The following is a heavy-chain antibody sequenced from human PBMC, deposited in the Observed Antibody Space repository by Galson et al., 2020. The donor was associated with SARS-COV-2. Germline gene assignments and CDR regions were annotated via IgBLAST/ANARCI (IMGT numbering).Heavy chain of an antibody. J-gene: IGHJ3*02. CDR3: TRNVVVPADRGFDI. V-gene: IGHV5-10-1*01. CDR2: IDPSDSYT. D-gene: IGHD2-2*01. CDR1: GYSFNSHW. Sequence: GESLKISCQGSGYSFNSHWISWVRQMPGKGLEWMGRIDPSDSYTNYSPSFQGHVTISLDMSIRTAYLQWSSLKASDTAIYYCTRNVVVPADRGFDIWGQGTIVTVS.